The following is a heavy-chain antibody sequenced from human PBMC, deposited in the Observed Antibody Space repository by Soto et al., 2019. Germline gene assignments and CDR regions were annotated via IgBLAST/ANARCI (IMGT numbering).Heavy chain of an antibody. CDR1: GGSISSYY. Sequence: SETLSLTCTVSGGSISSYYWSWIRHPPGKGLEWIGCIYYSGSTNYKPSLKSRVTISLDTSKNQFSLSLSSVTAADTAVYYCVRSIAAAGAEVGYWGQGTLVTVSS. D-gene: IGHD6-13*01. CDR2: IYYSGST. CDR3: VRSIAAAGAEVGY. V-gene: IGHV4-59*01. J-gene: IGHJ4*02.